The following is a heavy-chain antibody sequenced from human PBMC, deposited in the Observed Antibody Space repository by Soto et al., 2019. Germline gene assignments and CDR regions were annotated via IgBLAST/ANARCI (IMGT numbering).Heavy chain of an antibody. CDR2: INHSGST. Sequence: QVQLQQWGAGLLKPSETLSLTCAVYGGSFSGYYWSWIRQPPGKGLEWIGEINHSGSTNYNPSLKRRVTISVDTSKNQFSLKLSSVTAADTAVYYCARGRTGYGYEYWGQGTLVTVSS. CDR3: ARGRTGYGYEY. D-gene: IGHD5-18*01. J-gene: IGHJ4*02. V-gene: IGHV4-34*01. CDR1: GGSFSGYY.